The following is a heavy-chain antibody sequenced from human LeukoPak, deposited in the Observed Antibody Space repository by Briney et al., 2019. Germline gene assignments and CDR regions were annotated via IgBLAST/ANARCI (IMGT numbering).Heavy chain of an antibody. CDR2: ISYDGSNK. V-gene: IGHV3-30-3*01. CDR3: TRDPIGCSSTSCYGDNWFDP. J-gene: IGHJ5*02. CDR1: GFTFSSYA. Sequence: GGSLRLSCAASGFTFSSYAMSWVRQAPGKGLEWVAVISYDGSNKYYADSVKGRFTISRDNSKNTLHLQMNSLRAEDTAVYYCTRDPIGCSSTSCYGDNWFDPWGQGTLVTVSS. D-gene: IGHD2-2*01.